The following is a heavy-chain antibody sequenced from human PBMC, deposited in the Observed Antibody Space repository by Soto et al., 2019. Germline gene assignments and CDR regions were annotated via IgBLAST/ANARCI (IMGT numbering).Heavy chain of an antibody. D-gene: IGHD6-13*01. Sequence: QVQLVQSGAEVKKPGSSVKVSCTASGGTFSSYTISWVRQAPGQGLEWMGRIIPILGIANYAQKFQGRVTITADKSTSTAYMELSSLRSEDTAVYYCARDRRSSSYNWFDPWGQGTLVTVSS. CDR1: GGTFSSYT. V-gene: IGHV1-69*08. CDR2: IIPILGIA. J-gene: IGHJ5*02. CDR3: ARDRRSSSYNWFDP.